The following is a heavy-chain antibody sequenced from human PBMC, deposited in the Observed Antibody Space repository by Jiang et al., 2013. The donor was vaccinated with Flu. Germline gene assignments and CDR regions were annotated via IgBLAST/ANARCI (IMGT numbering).Heavy chain of an antibody. D-gene: IGHD6-19*01. J-gene: IGHJ4*02. Sequence: EWMGWISAYNGNTNYAQKLQGRVTMTTDTSTSTAYMELRSLRSDDTAVYYCARDYRWAVAGLEPLDYWGQGTLVTVSS. CDR2: ISAYNGNT. CDR3: ARDYRWAVAGLEPLDY. V-gene: IGHV1-18*01.